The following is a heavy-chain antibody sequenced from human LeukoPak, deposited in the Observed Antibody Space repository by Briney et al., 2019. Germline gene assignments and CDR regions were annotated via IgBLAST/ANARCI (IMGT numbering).Heavy chain of an antibody. CDR3: ARHSVEMATSSSPYDAFDI. CDR2: ISYFGST. D-gene: IGHD5-24*01. Sequence: SETLSLTCAVSDDSFSSHYWTWIRHPPGKGLEWIGYISYFGSTNYNPSLKSRVTISIDTSKNQFSLKLSSVTAADTAVYYCARHSVEMATSSSPYDAFDIWGQGTMVTVSS. CDR1: DDSFSSHY. J-gene: IGHJ3*02. V-gene: IGHV4-59*08.